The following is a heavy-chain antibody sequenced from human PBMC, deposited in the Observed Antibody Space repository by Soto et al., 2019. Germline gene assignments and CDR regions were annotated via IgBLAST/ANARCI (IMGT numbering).Heavy chain of an antibody. V-gene: IGHV3-53*02. Sequence: EVQLVETGGGLVQPGGSLRLSCAASGFIVSNKYMSWVRQAPGKGLEWVSVIYSGGTTYYADSVKGRFTISRDNSKNTLFLQMNSLRAEDTALYYCARHEAADPYYYNIDVWGQGTTVTVSS. CDR1: GFIVSNKY. J-gene: IGHJ6*01. CDR2: IYSGGTT. CDR3: ARHEAADPYYYNIDV. D-gene: IGHD6-25*01.